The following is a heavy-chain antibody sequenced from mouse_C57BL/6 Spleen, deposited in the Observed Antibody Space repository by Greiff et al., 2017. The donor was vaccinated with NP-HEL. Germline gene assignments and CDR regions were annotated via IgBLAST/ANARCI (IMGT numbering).Heavy chain of an antibody. D-gene: IGHD1-1*01. CDR2: ISSGSSTI. J-gene: IGHJ1*03. CDR1: GFTFSDYG. V-gene: IGHV5-17*01. Sequence: EVMLVESGGGLVKPGGSLKLSCAASGFTFSDYGMHWVRQAPEQGLEWVAYISSGSSTIYYADTVQGRFTISRDNAKNTLFLQMTSLRSEDTAMDYCASSSYWYFDVWGTGTTVTVSS. CDR3: ASSSYWYFDV.